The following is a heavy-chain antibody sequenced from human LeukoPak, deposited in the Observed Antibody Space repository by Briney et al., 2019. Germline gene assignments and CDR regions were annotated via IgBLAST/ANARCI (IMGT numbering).Heavy chain of an antibody. CDR3: ARGTIRFLGLLFTEAEGSLDY. D-gene: IGHD3-3*01. CDR2: ISAYNGNT. V-gene: IGHV1-18*01. CDR1: GYTFTSYG. J-gene: IGHJ4*02. Sequence: ASVKVSCKASGYTFTSYGISWVRQAPGQGLEWMGWISAYNGNTNYAQKLQGRVTMTTDTSTSTAYMELRSLRSDDTAVYYCARGTIRFLGLLFTEAEGSLDYWGQGTLVTVSS.